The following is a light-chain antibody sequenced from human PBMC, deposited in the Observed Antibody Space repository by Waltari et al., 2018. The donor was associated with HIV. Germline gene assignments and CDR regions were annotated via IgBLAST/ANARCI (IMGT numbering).Light chain of an antibody. CDR3: QVWDRSYNGAV. J-gene: IGLJ7*01. CDR1: HIGNYR. CDR2: AD. Sequence: SYILTQAPSVSVAPGQTATTTRGHIGNYRVQWYRQRPGQALSLVVTADRSSRIPAGLSCANSGGKATLTISRVEDGDEDDYYCQVWDRSYNGAVFGGGTQLTV. V-gene: IGLV3-21*02.